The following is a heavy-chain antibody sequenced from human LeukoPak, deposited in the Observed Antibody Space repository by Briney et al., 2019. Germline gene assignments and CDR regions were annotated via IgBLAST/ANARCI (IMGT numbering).Heavy chain of an antibody. Sequence: ASVTVSCKASGYTFTNYGINWVRQAIGQGLEWMGWMNPKSGNTGYAQKFQGRVTMTRDTSTSTVYMELSSLRSEDTAVYYCARDSIAVAGTMRYWGQGTLVTVSS. V-gene: IGHV1-8*01. D-gene: IGHD6-19*01. J-gene: IGHJ4*02. CDR3: ARDSIAVAGTMRY. CDR2: MNPKSGNT. CDR1: GYTFTNYG.